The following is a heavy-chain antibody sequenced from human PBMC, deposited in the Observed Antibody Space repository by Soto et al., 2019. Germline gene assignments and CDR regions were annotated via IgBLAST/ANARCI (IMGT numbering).Heavy chain of an antibody. D-gene: IGHD6-13*01. CDR1: GFTVSSNY. J-gene: IGHJ5*02. CDR2: IYSGGST. Sequence: EVQLVESGGGLVQPGGSLRLSCAASGFTVSSNYMSWVRQAPGKGLEWVSVIYSGGSTYYADSVKGRFTISRHNSKNTLYLQMNSLRAEDTAVYYCARSYSSPPEGWFDPWGQGTLVTVSS. V-gene: IGHV3-53*04. CDR3: ARSYSSPPEGWFDP.